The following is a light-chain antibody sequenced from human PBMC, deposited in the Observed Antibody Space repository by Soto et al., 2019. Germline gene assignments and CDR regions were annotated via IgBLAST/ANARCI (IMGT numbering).Light chain of an antibody. CDR1: QGISNY. CDR2: AAS. CDR3: QKYNSAPWT. Sequence: DIQMTQSPSSLSASVGDRVTITCRASQGISNYLAWYQQKPGKVPKLLIYAASTLQSGVPSRFSGCGSGTDVTLTISSLQPEDVATYYCQKYNSAPWTLGQGTKVEIK. J-gene: IGKJ1*01. V-gene: IGKV1-27*01.